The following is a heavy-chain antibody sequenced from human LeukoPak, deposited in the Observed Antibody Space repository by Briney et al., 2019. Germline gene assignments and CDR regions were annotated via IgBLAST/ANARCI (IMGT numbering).Heavy chain of an antibody. V-gene: IGHV4-39*07. CDR1: VGSIISSSYY. J-gene: IGHJ3*02. Sequence: ETLSLTCTVSVGSIISSSYYWGWSRQPPGKGLEWIGSFYYSGSTYYNPSLKSRVTISVDTSKNQFSLKLSSVTAADTAVYYCASVRWELRADAFDIWGQGTMVTVSS. CDR3: ASVRWELRADAFDI. CDR2: FYYSGST. D-gene: IGHD1-26*01.